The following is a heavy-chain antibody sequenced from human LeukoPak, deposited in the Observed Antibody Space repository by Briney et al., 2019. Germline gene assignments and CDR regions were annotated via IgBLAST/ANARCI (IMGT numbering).Heavy chain of an antibody. CDR2: ISSSGSTI. CDR3: ARDLRYSSSYAPFDY. D-gene: IGHD6-13*01. CDR1: GFTFSSYE. Sequence: GGSLRLSCAASGFTFSSYEMNWVRQAPGKGPEWVSYISSSGSTIYYADSVKGRFTISRDNAKNSLYLQMNSLRAEDTAVYYCARDLRYSSSYAPFDYWGQGTLVTVSS. J-gene: IGHJ4*02. V-gene: IGHV3-48*03.